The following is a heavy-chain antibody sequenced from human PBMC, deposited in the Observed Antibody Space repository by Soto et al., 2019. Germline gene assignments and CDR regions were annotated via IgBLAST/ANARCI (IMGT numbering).Heavy chain of an antibody. Sequence: GGSLRLSCTASRFTFSVYWMSWVRQAPGKGLEWVANIRHDGSDKFYVDSVKGRFTVSRDNAKNSLYLQMTGLRAEDTAVYYCARDTLSAFDVWGQGTMVTV. CDR2: IRHDGSDK. V-gene: IGHV3-7*01. J-gene: IGHJ3*01. CDR3: ARDTLSAFDV. CDR1: RFTFSVYW. D-gene: IGHD3-16*01.